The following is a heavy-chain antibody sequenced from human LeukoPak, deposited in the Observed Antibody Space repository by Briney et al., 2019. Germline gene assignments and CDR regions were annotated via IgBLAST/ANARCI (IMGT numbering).Heavy chain of an antibody. CDR1: GGTFSSYA. Sequence: SVKVSCKASGGTFSSYAISWVRQAPGQGLEWMGRIIPILGIANYAQKFQGRVTITADKSTSTAYMELSSLRSEDTAVYYCAKAAGGDYGYHYWGQGTLVTVSS. CDR3: AKAAGGDYGYHY. V-gene: IGHV1-69*04. CDR2: IIPILGIA. D-gene: IGHD4/OR15-4a*01. J-gene: IGHJ4*02.